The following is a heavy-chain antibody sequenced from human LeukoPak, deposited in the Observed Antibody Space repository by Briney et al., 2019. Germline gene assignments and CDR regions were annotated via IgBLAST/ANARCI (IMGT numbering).Heavy chain of an antibody. CDR1: GFTFSSYW. J-gene: IGHJ4*02. CDR3: GRETYTYDTSGPDH. CDR2: INSGGTTT. Sequence: QSGGSLRLSCAASGFTFSSYWMHWVRQVPGKGLVWVSRINSGGTTTNYADSVKGRFTISRDNAKNTLYLQMNSLRAEDTAVSYCGRETYTYDTSGPDHWGQGTLLTVSS. V-gene: IGHV3-74*01. D-gene: IGHD3-22*01.